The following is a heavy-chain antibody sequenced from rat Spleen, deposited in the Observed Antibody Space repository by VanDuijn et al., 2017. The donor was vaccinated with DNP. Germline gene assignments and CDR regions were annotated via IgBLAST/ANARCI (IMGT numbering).Heavy chain of an antibody. J-gene: IGHJ2*01. V-gene: IGHV2-8*01. CDR3: TREGEQVWGYLAY. Sequence: QVQLTESGPGLLQPSETLSLTCTVSGFSLTVYSVYWVRQPSGKGLEWMGRMRYNGDTAYNSALKSRLSISRDTSKNQVFLKMNSLQADDTGTYYCTREGEQVWGYLAYWGQGVMVTVSS. CDR2: MRYNGDT. CDR1: GFSLTVYS. D-gene: IGHD4-6*01.